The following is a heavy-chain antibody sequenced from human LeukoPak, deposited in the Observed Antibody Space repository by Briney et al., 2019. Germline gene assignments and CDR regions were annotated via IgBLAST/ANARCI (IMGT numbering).Heavy chain of an antibody. J-gene: IGHJ4*02. CDR2: IYTSGST. D-gene: IGHD5-12*01. CDR3: ARDSRRGYSGYDYPY. Sequence: PSETLSLTCPVAGGSISSYSWGWIRQPAGKGLEWIGRIYTSGSTNYNTSLKSRVTMSVDTSKNQFSLKLSSVTAADTAVYYCARDSRRGYSGYDYPYWGQGTLVTVSS. CDR1: GGSISSYS. V-gene: IGHV4-4*07.